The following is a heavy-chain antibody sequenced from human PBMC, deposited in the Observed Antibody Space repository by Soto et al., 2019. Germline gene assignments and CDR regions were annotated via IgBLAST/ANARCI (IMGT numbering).Heavy chain of an antibody. CDR2: INHSGST. J-gene: IGHJ6*02. Sequence: SETLSITCAVYGGCFSGYYWSWIRQPPGKGLEWIGEINHSGSTNYNPSLKSRVTISVDTSKNQFSLKLSSVTAADTAVYYCARGKDYGMDVWGQGTTVTVSS. CDR3: ARGKDYGMDV. V-gene: IGHV4-34*01. CDR1: GGCFSGYY.